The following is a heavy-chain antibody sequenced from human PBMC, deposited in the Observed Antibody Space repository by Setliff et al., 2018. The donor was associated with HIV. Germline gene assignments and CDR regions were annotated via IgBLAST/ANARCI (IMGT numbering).Heavy chain of an antibody. CDR1: GFTFNTYN. D-gene: IGHD1-1*01. CDR2: ISITSSTI. V-gene: IGHV3-48*04. J-gene: IGHJ6*02. Sequence: RLSCAASGFTFNTYNMNWVRQAPGKGLEWVSYISITSSTIYYADSVKGRFTISRDNAKNSLYLQMNSLRAEDTAVYYCARDQFTWNDHDQNNHYYGMDVWGQGTTVTVSS. CDR3: ARDQFTWNDHDQNNHYYGMDV.